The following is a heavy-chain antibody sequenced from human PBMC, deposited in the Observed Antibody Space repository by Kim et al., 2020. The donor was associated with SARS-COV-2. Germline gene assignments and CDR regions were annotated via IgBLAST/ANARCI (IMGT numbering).Heavy chain of an antibody. V-gene: IGHV3-33*03. D-gene: IGHD3-10*01. CDR2: TWSDGSNK. Sequence: GGSLRLSCAASGFSFSNYAMHWVRQAPGKGLEWVALTWSDGSNKYYADSVKGRFTISRDNSKNTLYLQMNSLRAEDTAVYYCARSEENYYGSGNYRHYWCQGTVVTVSS. CDR3: ARSEENYYGSGNYRHY. CDR1: GFSFSNYA. J-gene: IGHJ4*02.